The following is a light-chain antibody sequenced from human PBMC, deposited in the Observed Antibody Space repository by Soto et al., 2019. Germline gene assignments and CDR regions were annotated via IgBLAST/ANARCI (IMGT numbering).Light chain of an antibody. J-gene: IGKJ4*01. Sequence: EIVLTQSPGTLSLSPGEGATLSCWASQSVSSSSLTWYQQKRGQAPRLLIYGASTRATGIPDRFSGSGSGTDFTLTISRLEPEDFAVYYCNQYHSSFTFGGGTKVEIK. CDR2: GAS. V-gene: IGKV3-20*01. CDR3: NQYHSSFT. CDR1: QSVSSSS.